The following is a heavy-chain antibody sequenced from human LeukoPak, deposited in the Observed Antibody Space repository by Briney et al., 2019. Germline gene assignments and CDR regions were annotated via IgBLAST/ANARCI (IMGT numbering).Heavy chain of an antibody. D-gene: IGHD2-2*01. CDR2: ISWNSGSI. V-gene: IGHV3-9*01. Sequence: GGSLRLSCAASRFTFSSYTMHWVRQAPGKGLEWVSGISWNSGSIGYADSVKGRFTISRDNAKNSLYLQMNSLRAEDTAVYYCARDFVVVPAANYYYYYGMDVWGQGTTVTVSS. CDR3: ARDFVVVPAANYYYYYGMDV. CDR1: RFTFSSYT. J-gene: IGHJ6*02.